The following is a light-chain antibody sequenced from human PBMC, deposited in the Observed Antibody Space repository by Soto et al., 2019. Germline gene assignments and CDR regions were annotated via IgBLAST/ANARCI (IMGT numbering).Light chain of an antibody. J-gene: IGLJ2*01. Sequence: QSVLTQPPSASGSPGQSVTISCTGTSSYVGGYNYVSWYQQHPGKAPKLMIYEVTKRPSGVPDRFSGSKSGNTASLTVSGLQAEDEADYYCNSYAGSNNVLFGGGTKL. CDR3: NSYAGSNNVL. CDR1: SSYVGGYNY. CDR2: EVT. V-gene: IGLV2-8*01.